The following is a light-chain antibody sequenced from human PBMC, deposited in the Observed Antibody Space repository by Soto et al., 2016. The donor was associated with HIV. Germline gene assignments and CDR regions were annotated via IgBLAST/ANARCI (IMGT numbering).Light chain of an antibody. CDR3: QQFHSFPLT. J-gene: IGKJ4*01. CDR1: QVISNY. Sequence: DIHLTQSPSLLSAFVGDRITITCRASQVISNYVAWYQQRPGMAPNLLIYAASTLQSGVPSRFSGGGSGTHFTLTISSLQPQDAATYYCQQFHSFPLTFGGGTKVEI. V-gene: IGKV1-9*01. CDR2: AAS.